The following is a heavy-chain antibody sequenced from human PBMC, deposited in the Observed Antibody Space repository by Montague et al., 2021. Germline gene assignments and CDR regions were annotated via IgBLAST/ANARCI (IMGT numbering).Heavy chain of an antibody. V-gene: IGHV4-39*01. J-gene: IGHJ6*03. D-gene: IGHD2/OR15-2a*01. CDR2: PDYSGTT. CDR3: ARHRSRHHSMAFVASDHYFYMDV. CDR1: GDSISSKGNF. Sequence: SETLSLTCSVSGDSISSKGNFWGWIHQPPGKGLEWIGVPDYSGTTYYSPSLRSRVTISVDTSKSQFSLKVTAVTAADTAVYYCARHRSRHHSMAFVASDHYFYMDVWGTGTTVAVSS.